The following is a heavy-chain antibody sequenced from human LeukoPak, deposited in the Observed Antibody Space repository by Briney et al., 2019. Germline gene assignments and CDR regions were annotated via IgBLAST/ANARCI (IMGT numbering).Heavy chain of an antibody. CDR1: GGSIGSADSY. CDR3: ARGKGAYDFWSGYYKRRYYFDY. J-gene: IGHJ4*02. D-gene: IGHD3-3*01. Sequence: PSQTLSLTCSVSGGSIGSADSYWSWIRQPPGEGLEWIGEINHSGSTNYNPSLKSRVTISVDTSKNQFSLKLSSVTAADTAVYYCARGKGAYDFWSGYYKRRYYFDYWGQGTLVTVSS. V-gene: IGHV4-30-4*08. CDR2: INHSGST.